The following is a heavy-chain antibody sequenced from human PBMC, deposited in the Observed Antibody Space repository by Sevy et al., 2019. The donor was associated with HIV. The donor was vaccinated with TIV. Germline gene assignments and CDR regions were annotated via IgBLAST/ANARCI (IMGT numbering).Heavy chain of an antibody. CDR1: GYSISSGYY. D-gene: IGHD5-18*01. CDR3: VRLVTAVVYYFDY. J-gene: IGHJ4*02. Sequence: SETLSLTCTVSGYSISSGYYWGWIRQSPGKGLEWVGSFYLGGSTYYNPSLKSRVTISPDSSKNQFSLTLNSVTAADTAVYFCVRLVTAVVYYFDYWGQGTLVNVSS. CDR2: FYLGGST. V-gene: IGHV4-38-2*02.